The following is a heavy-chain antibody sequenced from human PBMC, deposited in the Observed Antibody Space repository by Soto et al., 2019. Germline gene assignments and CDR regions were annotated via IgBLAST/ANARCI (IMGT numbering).Heavy chain of an antibody. V-gene: IGHV3-53*01. J-gene: IGHJ4*02. CDR2: IYSGGST. Sequence: PWWSLRLCCAASGFSVCSTYMSLVRQAPGKGLEWVSVIYSGGSTYYADSVKGRFTISRDNSKNTLYLQMNSLRAEDTAVYYCARSPWDYYFDYWGQGTLVTVSS. CDR3: ARSPWDYYFDY. D-gene: IGHD1-26*01. CDR1: GFSVCSTY.